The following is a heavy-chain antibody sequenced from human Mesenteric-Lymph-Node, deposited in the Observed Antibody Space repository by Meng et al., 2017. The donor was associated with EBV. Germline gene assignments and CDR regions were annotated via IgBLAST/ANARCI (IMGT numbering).Heavy chain of an antibody. V-gene: IGHV1-46*01. D-gene: IGHD5-12*01. CDR1: GYTFTSHY. CDR2: INPSGGGT. Sequence: QGQLAQAGGEVREPGASVKVSCKASGYTFTSHYMHWVRQAPGQGLEWMGLINPSGGGTIYAQKFQGRVTMTRDTSANTDYMELTSLRSEDTAIYYCARDNSGDDTWWFDPWGQGTLVTVSS. CDR3: ARDNSGDDTWWFDP. J-gene: IGHJ5*02.